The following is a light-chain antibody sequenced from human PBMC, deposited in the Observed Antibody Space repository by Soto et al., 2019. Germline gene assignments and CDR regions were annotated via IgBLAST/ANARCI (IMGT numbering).Light chain of an antibody. CDR2: NYD. Sequence: QSVLTQPPSASGTPGQRVTISCSTSSSNLGDNTVNWYQQVPGTAPKLLIYNYDQRPSGVPDRFSGSKSCTSASLVISGPQSDDEADYYCAAWDDSLNGYVSGTWTKLTVL. J-gene: IGLJ1*01. V-gene: IGLV1-44*01. CDR3: AAWDDSLNGYV. CDR1: SSNLGDNT.